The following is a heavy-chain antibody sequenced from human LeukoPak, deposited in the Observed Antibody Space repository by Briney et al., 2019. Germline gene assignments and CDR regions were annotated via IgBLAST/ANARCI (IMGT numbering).Heavy chain of an antibody. V-gene: IGHV3-74*01. CDR2: IASDGSST. CDR3: VSFYETY. D-gene: IGHD2/OR15-2a*01. J-gene: IGHJ4*02. CDR1: GFTFSDYW. Sequence: PGGSLRLSCAASGFTFSDYWMHWVRQAPGKGLVWVSRIASDGSSTSYADSVKGRFTISRDNAKNTLYVQMNSLRAEDTAVYYCVSFYETYWGRGTLVTVSS.